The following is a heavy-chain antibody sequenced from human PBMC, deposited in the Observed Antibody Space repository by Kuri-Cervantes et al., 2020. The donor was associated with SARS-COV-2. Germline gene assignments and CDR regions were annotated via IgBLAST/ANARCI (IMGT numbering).Heavy chain of an antibody. Sequence: GESLKISCAASGFTFSTYAMHWVRQAPGKGLEWVAHVSYDGSNRFYAQSVRGRFTISRDNSKSTLYLQMDSLRGDDTALYYCAGDLYETYYFDFWGQGALVTGSS. D-gene: IGHD5/OR15-5a*01. V-gene: IGHV3-30*04. CDR2: VSYDGSNR. CDR3: AGDLYETYYFDF. CDR1: GFTFSTYA. J-gene: IGHJ4*02.